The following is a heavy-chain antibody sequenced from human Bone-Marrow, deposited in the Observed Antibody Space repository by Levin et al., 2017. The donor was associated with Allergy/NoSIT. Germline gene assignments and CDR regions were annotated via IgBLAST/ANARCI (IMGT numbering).Heavy chain of an antibody. V-gene: IGHV3-74*01. CDR1: GFTLSSYW. Sequence: GSLRLSCVASGFTLSSYWMHWVRQAPGKGLVWVSRINSDGSSTSYADSVKGRFTISRDNAKNTLYLQMNSLRAEDTAVYYCARKMVRGIDDPFDMWGQGTMVTVSS. D-gene: IGHD3-10*01. CDR2: INSDGSST. CDR3: ARKMVRGIDDPFDM. J-gene: IGHJ3*02.